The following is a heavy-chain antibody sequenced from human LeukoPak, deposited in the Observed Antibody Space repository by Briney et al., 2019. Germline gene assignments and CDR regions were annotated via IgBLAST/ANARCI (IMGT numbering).Heavy chain of an antibody. CDR3: ARHYLGGNYPDYFNH. J-gene: IGHJ4*02. CDR1: GGSISSSLYY. V-gene: IGHV4-39*01. CDR2: FYYSGST. Sequence: SETLSLTCTVSGGSISSSLYYWGWIRQPPGKGLEWIGSFYYSGSTYYNPSLRSRVTISVDTSKDHFFLKLSSVTAADTALYSCARHYLGGNYPDYFNHWGQGTLVTVSS. D-gene: IGHD1-26*01.